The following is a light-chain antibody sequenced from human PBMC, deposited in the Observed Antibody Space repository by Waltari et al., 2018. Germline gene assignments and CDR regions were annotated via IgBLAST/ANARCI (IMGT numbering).Light chain of an antibody. CDR2: DVT. J-gene: IGLJ2*01. CDR1: NNYIGYYNF. CDR3: ASYTSTNTVV. Sequence: QSALTQPASVSGSPGQSITISCPGTNNYIGYYNFVSWYQRHPGKAPKLMIFDVTRWSSGVSHRFSGSKSGNTASLTISGLQPEDEADYFCASYTSTNTVVFGGGTRVTVL. V-gene: IGLV2-14*01.